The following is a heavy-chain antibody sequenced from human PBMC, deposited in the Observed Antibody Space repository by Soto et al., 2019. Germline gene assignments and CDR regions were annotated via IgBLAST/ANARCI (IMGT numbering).Heavy chain of an antibody. CDR2: IFYSGRSGST. Sequence: SETLSLTCSVSGGSISSYYWSWIRQPPGKGLEWIGYIFYSGRSGSTNYNPSLKSRVIISVDTSKNQFSLKLTSVTAVDTAVYYCAKTALGWFDPWGQGTLVIVSS. D-gene: IGHD2-21*02. V-gene: IGHV4-59*01. CDR1: GGSISSYY. CDR3: AKTALGWFDP. J-gene: IGHJ5*02.